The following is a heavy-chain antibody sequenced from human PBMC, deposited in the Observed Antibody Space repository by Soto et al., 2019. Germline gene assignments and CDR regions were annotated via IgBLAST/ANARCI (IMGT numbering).Heavy chain of an antibody. CDR3: ARAAGNFDY. CDR2: IIPIIGIA. Sequence: GASGKVSSKASGSTFTSYGISWVRQAPGQGLEWMGWIIPIIGIANYAQKFQGRVTMTPDKSTSTAYMELSSLRSEDTDVYYCARAAGNFDYWGQGTLVTVSS. J-gene: IGHJ4*02. CDR1: GSTFTSYG. V-gene: IGHV1-69*10. D-gene: IGHD6-13*01.